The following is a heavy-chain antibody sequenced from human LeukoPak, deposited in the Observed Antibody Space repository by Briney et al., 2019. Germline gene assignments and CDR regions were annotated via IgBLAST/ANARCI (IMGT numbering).Heavy chain of an antibody. CDR1: GYTSTSYD. CDR3: ARGGKLGMRRLGLDY. CDR2: INPNSGNT. V-gene: IGHV1-8*01. J-gene: IGHJ4*02. Sequence: GASVKVSCKASGYTSTSYDINWGRQATGQGLEWMGWINPNSGNTGYAQKFQGRVTMTRNTSISTAYMELSSLRSEDTAVYYCARGGKLGMRRLGLDYWGQGTLVAVSS. D-gene: IGHD1-26*01.